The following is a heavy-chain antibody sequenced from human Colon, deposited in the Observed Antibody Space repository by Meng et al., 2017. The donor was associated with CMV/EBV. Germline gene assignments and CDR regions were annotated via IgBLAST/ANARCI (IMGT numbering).Heavy chain of an antibody. CDR1: GFTFSSYW. J-gene: IGHJ4*02. D-gene: IGHD4-17*01. Sequence: GGSLRLSCAASGFTFSSYWMSWVRQAPGKGLEWVANIKQDGSEKYYVDSVKGRFTISRDNAKNPLYLQMNSLRAEDTAVYYCARDLGDYGDYPGASDYWGQGTLVTVSS. CDR2: IKQDGSEK. CDR3: ARDLGDYGDYPGASDY. V-gene: IGHV3-7*01.